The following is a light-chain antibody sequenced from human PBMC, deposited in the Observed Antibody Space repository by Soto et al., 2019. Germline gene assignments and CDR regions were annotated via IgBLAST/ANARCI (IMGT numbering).Light chain of an antibody. CDR1: SSDVGGYNY. Sequence: QSALTQPASVSGAPGQSTTISCTGTSSDVGGYNYVSWYQQHPGKAPKLMIYDVSNRPSGVSNRFSGSKSGNTASLTISGLQAEDEADYYCSSYTSSSTLVFGNGTKVTVL. CDR3: SSYTSSSTLV. V-gene: IGLV2-14*01. CDR2: DVS. J-gene: IGLJ1*01.